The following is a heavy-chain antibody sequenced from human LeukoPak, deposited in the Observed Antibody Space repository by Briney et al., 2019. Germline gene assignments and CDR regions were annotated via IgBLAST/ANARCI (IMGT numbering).Heavy chain of an antibody. D-gene: IGHD5-18*01. CDR3: ARDVTGIQRWSYYYYGMDV. V-gene: IGHV1-2*02. CDR2: IYPNSGGT. J-gene: IGHJ6*02. CDR1: GYTFTGYY. Sequence: ASVKVSCKASGYTFTGYYMHWVRQAPGQGLEWMGWIYPNSGGTNYAQKFQGRVTMTRDTSISTAYMELSRLRSDDTAVYYCARDVTGIQRWSYYYYGMDVWGQGTTVTVSS.